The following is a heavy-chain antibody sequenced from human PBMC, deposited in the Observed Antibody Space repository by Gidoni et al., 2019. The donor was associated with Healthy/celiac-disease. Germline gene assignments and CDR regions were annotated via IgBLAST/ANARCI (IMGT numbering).Heavy chain of an antibody. CDR2: IFSNDEK. Sequence: QVTLKESGPVLVKPTETLTLTCTVSGFSLSNARMGVSWIRQPPGKALEWLAHIFSNDEKSYSTSLKSRLTISKDTSKSQVVLTMTNMDPVDTATYYCARRTRPGYCSSTSCFSYYFDYWGQGTLVTVSS. CDR1: GFSLSNARMG. CDR3: ARRTRPGYCSSTSCFSYYFDY. V-gene: IGHV2-26*01. D-gene: IGHD2-2*01. J-gene: IGHJ4*02.